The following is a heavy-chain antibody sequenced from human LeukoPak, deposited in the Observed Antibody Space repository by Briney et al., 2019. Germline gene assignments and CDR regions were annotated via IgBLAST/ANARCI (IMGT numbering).Heavy chain of an antibody. V-gene: IGHV4-34*01. CDR2: INHSGST. CDR3: ARLGYHKGF. D-gene: IGHD5-18*01. J-gene: IGHJ4*02. CDR1: GGSFSGYY. Sequence: PSETLSLTCAVYGGSFSGYYWSWIRQPPGKGLEWIGEINHSGSTNYNPSLKSRVTISVDTSKNQFSLKLSSVTAADTAVYYCARLGYHKGFWGQGTLVTVSS.